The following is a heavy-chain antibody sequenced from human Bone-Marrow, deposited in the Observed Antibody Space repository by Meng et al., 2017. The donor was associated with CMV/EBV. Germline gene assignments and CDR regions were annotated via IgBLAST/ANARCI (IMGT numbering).Heavy chain of an antibody. J-gene: IGHJ6*02. CDR3: ARVEKWELLNYYGMDV. CDR1: GYTFTGYY. Sequence: ASVKVSCKASGYTFTGYYMHWVPQAPGQGLEWMGWINPNSGGTNYAQKFQGRVTMTRDTSISTDYMELSRLRSDDTAVYYCARVEKWELLNYYGMDVWGQGTTVTVSS. CDR2: INPNSGGT. V-gene: IGHV1-2*02. D-gene: IGHD1-26*01.